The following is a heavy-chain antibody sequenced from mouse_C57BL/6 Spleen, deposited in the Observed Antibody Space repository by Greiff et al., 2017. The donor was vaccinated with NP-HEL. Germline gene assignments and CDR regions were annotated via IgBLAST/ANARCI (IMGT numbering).Heavy chain of an antibody. CDR1: GYTFTDYE. D-gene: IGHD2-4*01. Sequence: QVQLKESGAELVRPGASVTLSCKASGYTFTDYEMHWVKQTPVHGLEWIGAIDPETGGTAYNQKVKGKAILTAEKSSSTAYVELRRLTSVYSAVYYCTRRYDYASYWYFDVWGTGTTVTVSS. CDR3: TRRYDYASYWYFDV. V-gene: IGHV1-15*01. J-gene: IGHJ1*03. CDR2: IDPETGGT.